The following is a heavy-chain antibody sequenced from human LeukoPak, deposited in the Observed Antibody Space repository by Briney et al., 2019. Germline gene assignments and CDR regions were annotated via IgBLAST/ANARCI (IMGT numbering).Heavy chain of an antibody. CDR1: GGSISSSSYY. Sequence: SETLSLTCTVSGGSISSSSYYWGWIRQPPGKGLEWIGSIYYSGSTYYNPSLKSRVTISVDTSKNQFSLKLSSVTAADTAVYHCARLAGKTFGFWSQGTLVKVSS. V-gene: IGHV4-39*01. CDR2: IYYSGST. D-gene: IGHD1-14*01. J-gene: IGHJ4*02. CDR3: ARLAGKTFGF.